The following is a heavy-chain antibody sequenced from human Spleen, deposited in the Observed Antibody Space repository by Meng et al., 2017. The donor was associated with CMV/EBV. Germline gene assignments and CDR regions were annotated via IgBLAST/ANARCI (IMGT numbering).Heavy chain of an antibody. CDR2: ISWNSGSI. V-gene: IGHV3-9*01. CDR3: ARDHYYDSSGHYGMDV. D-gene: IGHD3-22*01. CDR1: GFTFDDYA. Sequence: SLKISCAASGFTFDDYAMHWVRQAPGKGLEWVSGISWNSGSIGYADSVKGRFTISRDNAKNSVYLQMNSLRAEDTAVYYCARDHYYDSSGHYGMDVWGQGTTVTVSS. J-gene: IGHJ6*02.